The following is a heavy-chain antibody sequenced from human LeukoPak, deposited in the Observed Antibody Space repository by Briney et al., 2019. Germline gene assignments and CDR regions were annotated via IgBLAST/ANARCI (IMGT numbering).Heavy chain of an antibody. CDR2: IQNDASTE. V-gene: IGHV3-33*05. J-gene: IGHJ4*02. D-gene: IGHD2-21*01. Sequence: GVSLRLSCAASGFIFSHYGMHWVRQAPGKGLEWVAVIQNDASTENFADSVKGRFTISRDNSKTTVFLQMNSLRVEDTAVYYCARELSQIVWGGLDYGGQGTLVSVSS. CDR3: ARELSQIVWGGLDY. CDR1: GFIFSHYG.